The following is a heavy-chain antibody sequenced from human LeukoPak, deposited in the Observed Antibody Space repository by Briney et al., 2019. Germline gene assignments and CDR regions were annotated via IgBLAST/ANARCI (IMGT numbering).Heavy chain of an antibody. CDR3: ARNWFDP. CDR2: IYSGGST. J-gene: IGHJ5*02. CDR1: GFTVSSDY. Sequence: GGSPRLSCAASGFTVSSDYMSWVRQAPGKGLEWVSVIYSGGSTYYADSVKGRFTISRDKSKNTVYLQMNSLRLEDTAMYYCARNWFDPWGQGTLVTASS. V-gene: IGHV3-53*05.